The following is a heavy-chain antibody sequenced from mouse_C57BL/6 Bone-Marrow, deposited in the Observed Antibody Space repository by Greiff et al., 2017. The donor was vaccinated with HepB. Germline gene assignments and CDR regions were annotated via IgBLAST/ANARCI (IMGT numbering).Heavy chain of an antibody. CDR1: CSSIPICSS. J-gene: IGHJ1*03. Sequence: DLQLQSSGPGLVTPSHSLSLPSSVTCSSIPICSSCTWIRHFPGNKLEWMGYISYDGSNNYNPSLKNRISITRDTSKNQFFLKLNSVTTEDTATYYCARRTGPLYWYFDVWGTGTTVTVSS. CDR3: ARRTGPLYWYFDV. CDR2: ISYDGSN. D-gene: IGHD4-1*01. V-gene: IGHV3-6*01.